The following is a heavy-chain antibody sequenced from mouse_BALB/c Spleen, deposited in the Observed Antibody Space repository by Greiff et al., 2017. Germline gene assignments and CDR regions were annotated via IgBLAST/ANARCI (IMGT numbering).Heavy chain of an antibody. V-gene: IGHV5-12-1*01. CDR2: ISSGGGST. Sequence: EVQGVESGGGLVKPGGSLKLSCAASGFTFSSYTMSWVRQTPEKRLEWVATISSGGGSTYYPDTVKGRFTISRDNAKNTLYLQMSSLKSEDTAMYYCARQGYDTYAMDYWGQGTSVTVSS. J-gene: IGHJ4*01. D-gene: IGHD2-2*01. CDR3: ARQGYDTYAMDY. CDR1: GFTFSSYT.